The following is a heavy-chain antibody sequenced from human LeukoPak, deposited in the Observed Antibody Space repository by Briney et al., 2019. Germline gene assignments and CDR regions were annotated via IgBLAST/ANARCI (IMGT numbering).Heavy chain of an antibody. CDR2: IYYSGST. CDR3: ARVKGSGSGFMDV. D-gene: IGHD2-15*01. J-gene: IGHJ6*03. CDR1: GGSISSSSRY. Sequence: PSETLSLTCSVSGGSISSSSRYWGWIRQPPGKGLEWIGSIYYSGSTYYNPSLKSRVTISVDTFKNQFSLKLTSVTAADTAVYYCARVKGSGSGFMDVWGKGTTVTVSS. V-gene: IGHV4-39*07.